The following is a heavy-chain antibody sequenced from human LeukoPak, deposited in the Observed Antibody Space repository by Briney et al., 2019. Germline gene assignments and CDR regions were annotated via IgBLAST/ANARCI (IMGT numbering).Heavy chain of an antibody. Sequence: ASVKVSCKASGYTFTSYGISWVRQAPGQGLEWMGWISAYNGNTNYAQKLQGRVTMTTDSSTSTAYMELRSLRSDDTAVYYCARDRYQLLPSGIAPEYNWFNPWGQGTLVTVSS. CDR3: ARDRYQLLPSGIAPEYNWFNP. CDR1: GYTFTSYG. J-gene: IGHJ5*02. V-gene: IGHV1-18*01. D-gene: IGHD2-2*01. CDR2: ISAYNGNT.